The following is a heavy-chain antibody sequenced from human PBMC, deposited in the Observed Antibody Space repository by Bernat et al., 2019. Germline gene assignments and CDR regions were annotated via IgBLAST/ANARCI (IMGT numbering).Heavy chain of an antibody. CDR2: ISDRGNGA. Sequence: EVQLLESGGGLVQPGGSLRLSCVASGFTFSNYAMSWVRQVPGKGLEWVSDISDRGNGAHYADSVKGRFTISRDNSKNTLYVQMNSLRVEDTAVYYCAKGACSSTGCYNWSDPWGQGTPVTVSS. V-gene: IGHV3-23*01. CDR1: GFTFSNYA. D-gene: IGHD2-2*02. CDR3: AKGACSSTGCYNWSDP. J-gene: IGHJ5*02.